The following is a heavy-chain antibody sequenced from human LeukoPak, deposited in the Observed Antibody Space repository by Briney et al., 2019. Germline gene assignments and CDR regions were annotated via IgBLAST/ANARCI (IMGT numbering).Heavy chain of an antibody. CDR2: IIPIFGTA. Sequence: ASAKVSCKASGYTFSSYAISWVRQAPGQGLGWMGGIIPIFGTANYAQKFQGRVTITADESTSTAYMELSSLRSEDTAVYYCARGPVLLWFGEWQASRFDYWGQGTLVTVSS. CDR1: GYTFSSYA. CDR3: ARGPVLLWFGEWQASRFDY. V-gene: IGHV1-69*13. J-gene: IGHJ4*02. D-gene: IGHD3-10*01.